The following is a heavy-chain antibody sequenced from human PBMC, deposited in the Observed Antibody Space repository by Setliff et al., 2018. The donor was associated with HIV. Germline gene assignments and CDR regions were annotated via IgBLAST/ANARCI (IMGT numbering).Heavy chain of an antibody. V-gene: IGHV3-30*04. J-gene: IGHJ4*02. D-gene: IGHD6-6*01. CDR3: ARDTGQLVYYFDS. CDR2: ILYDGSNK. CDR1: GFSFSSYT. Sequence: GGSLRLSCGASGFSFSSYTMSWVRQAPGKGLEWVAVILYDGSNKYYADSVKGRFTISRDNLKKRVYLQMSSLRAEDTAVYFCARDTGQLVYYFDSWGQGTLVTVSS.